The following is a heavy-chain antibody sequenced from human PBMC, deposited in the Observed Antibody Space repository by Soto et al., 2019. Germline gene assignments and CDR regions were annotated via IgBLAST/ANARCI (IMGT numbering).Heavy chain of an antibody. CDR3: ARGPNRNARYYYYGMDV. Sequence: GASVKVSCKTSGGTFNTHAISWVRQAPGHGFEWMGGIVPIYGIPSHAQKFQGRATITADEPTTTVYMELSSLRSDDTAVYYCARGPNRNARYYYYGMDVWGQGTAVTVSS. CDR1: GGTFNTHA. CDR2: IVPIYGIP. J-gene: IGHJ6*02. D-gene: IGHD1-1*01. V-gene: IGHV1-69*13.